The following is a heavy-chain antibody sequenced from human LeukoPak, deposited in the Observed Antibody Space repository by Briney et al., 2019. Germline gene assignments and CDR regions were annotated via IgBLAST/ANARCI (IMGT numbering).Heavy chain of an antibody. D-gene: IGHD5-18*01. V-gene: IGHV1-18*01. CDR1: GGTFSSYA. Sequence: ASVKVSCKASGGTFSSYAISWVRQAPGQGLEWMGWISAYNGNTNYAQKLQGRVTMTTDTSTSTAYMELRSLRSDDTAVYYCARDRRQLWLLDYYYYGMDVWGQGTTVTVSS. CDR3: ARDRRQLWLLDYYYYGMDV. CDR2: ISAYNGNT. J-gene: IGHJ6*02.